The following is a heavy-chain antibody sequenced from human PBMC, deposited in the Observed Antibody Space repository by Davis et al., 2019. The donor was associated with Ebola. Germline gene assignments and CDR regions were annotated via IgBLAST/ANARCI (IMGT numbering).Heavy chain of an antibody. CDR2: VSHGGVS. CDR1: GGSFSDYF. D-gene: IGHD1-1*01. CDR3: ARTMKTSISESGLGYTYFDH. V-gene: IGHV4-34*01. J-gene: IGHJ5*02. Sequence: TLSLTCAVYGGSFSDYFWNWIRQSPGKGLEWIGKVSHGGVSDYNPSLMSRVTISVDTSKNQFSLNMNPVTAADTAVYYCARTMKTSISESGLGYTYFDHWSQGILVTVSS.